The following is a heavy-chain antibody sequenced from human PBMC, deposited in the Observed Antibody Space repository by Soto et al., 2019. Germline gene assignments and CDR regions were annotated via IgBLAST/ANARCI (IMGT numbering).Heavy chain of an antibody. CDR2: IYYSGST. CDR1: GGSISSSSYY. J-gene: IGHJ5*02. Sequence: PSETLSLTCTVSGGSISSSSYYWGWIRQPPGKGLEWIGSIYYSGSTYYNPSLKSRVTISVDTSKNQFSLKLSSVTAADTAVYYCARHVKLWFGEFENWFDPWGQGTLVTVSS. V-gene: IGHV4-39*01. CDR3: ARHVKLWFGEFENWFDP. D-gene: IGHD3-10*01.